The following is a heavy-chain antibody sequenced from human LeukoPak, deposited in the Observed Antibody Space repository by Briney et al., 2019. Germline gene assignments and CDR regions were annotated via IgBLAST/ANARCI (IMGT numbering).Heavy chain of an antibody. J-gene: IGHJ4*02. V-gene: IGHV3-7*01. CDR3: AKRSFCRSGSCYSFGFDY. CDR2: IKQDGSEK. Sequence: GGSLRLSCAASGFSFSSYWMSWVRQAPGKGLEWVANIKQDGSEKYYVDSVKGRFTISRDNAKNSLYLQMNSLRAEDTAVYYCAKRSFCRSGSCYSFGFDYWGQGTLVTVSS. D-gene: IGHD2-15*01. CDR1: GFSFSSYW.